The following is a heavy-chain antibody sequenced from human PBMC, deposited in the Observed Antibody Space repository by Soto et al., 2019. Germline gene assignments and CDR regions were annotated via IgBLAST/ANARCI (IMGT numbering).Heavy chain of an antibody. J-gene: IGHJ4*02. CDR3: ARTPPDYYDSSGPFDY. D-gene: IGHD3-22*01. CDR1: GYTFTSYY. CDR2: INPSGGST. V-gene: IGHV1-46*01. Sequence: ASLKVSCKASGYTFTSYYMHWVRQAPGQGLEWMGIINPSGGSTSYAQKFQGRVTMTRDTSTSTVYMELSSLRSEDTAVYYCARTPPDYYDSSGPFDYWGQGTLVTV.